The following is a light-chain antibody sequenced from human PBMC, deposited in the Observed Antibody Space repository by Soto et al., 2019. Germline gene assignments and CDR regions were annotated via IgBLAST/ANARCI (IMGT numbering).Light chain of an antibody. J-gene: IGKJ4*01. CDR2: AAS. CDR3: QQVNSYPPGALS. V-gene: IGKV1-9*01. CDR1: QHISSY. Sequence: DIQLTQSPSFLSASVGDRVTITCRASQHISSYLAWFQQEPGKAPKLLIYAASTLQSGVPSRFSGSGSGTEFTLTISSLQPEDFATYYCQQVNSYPPGALSFGGGTKVEIK.